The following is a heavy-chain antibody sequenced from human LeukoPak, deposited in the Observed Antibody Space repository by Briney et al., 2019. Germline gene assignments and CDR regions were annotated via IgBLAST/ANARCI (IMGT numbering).Heavy chain of an antibody. J-gene: IGHJ3*02. V-gene: IGHV3-23*01. CDR1: GLRFSSYV. CDR3: AKDSLTYYYGSGSYVGGDAFDI. CDR2: ISGSGGTI. Sequence: GGSLRLSCAVSGLRFSSYVMTWVRQAPGKGLEWVSVISGSGGTINYADSVKGRFAISRDNSKNTLYLQMNSLRAEDTAVYYCAKDSLTYYYGSGSYVGGDAFDIWGQGTMVTVSS. D-gene: IGHD3-10*01.